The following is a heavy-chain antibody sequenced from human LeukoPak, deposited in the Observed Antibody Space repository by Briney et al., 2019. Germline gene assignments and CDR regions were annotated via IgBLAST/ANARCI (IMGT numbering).Heavy chain of an antibody. J-gene: IGHJ6*04. D-gene: IGHD2-2*02. CDR3: ARHGCSSTSCYTPWPFFSDV. CDR1: GFSFTNYW. Sequence: GESLKISCKGSGFSFTNYWIAWVRQMPGKGLEWMGIIYPGDSDTRYSPSFQGQVTISADKSISSAYLQWSSLKASDTAMYYCARHGCSSTSCYTPWPFFSDVWGKGTTVTVSS. CDR2: IYPGDSDT. V-gene: IGHV5-51*01.